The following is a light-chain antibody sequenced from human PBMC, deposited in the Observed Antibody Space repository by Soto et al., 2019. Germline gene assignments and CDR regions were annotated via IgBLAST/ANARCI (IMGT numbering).Light chain of an antibody. CDR3: QQYNNWPPWT. V-gene: IGKV3-15*01. Sequence: EIVMTQSPDTLSVSPGERATLSCRASQSLSDNLAWHQQKPGQAPRLLIYGASTRATGIPARFSGSGSGTEFTLTISSLQSEDFAVYYCQQYNNWPPWTFGQGNKVDIK. CDR2: GAS. CDR1: QSLSDN. J-gene: IGKJ1*01.